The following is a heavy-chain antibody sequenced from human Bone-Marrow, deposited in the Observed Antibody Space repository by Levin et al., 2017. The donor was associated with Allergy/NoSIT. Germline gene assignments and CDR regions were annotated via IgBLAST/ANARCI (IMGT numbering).Heavy chain of an antibody. D-gene: IGHD1-1*01. Sequence: PSETLSLTCSVSGGSISSPDYYWSWIRQSPEKGLEWIGYIYYTGTTFYNPSLKSRLLISSDTSKNQFSLRVTSVSAADTAVYYCARGGWKPFEFWGQGALVTVSS. CDR2: IYYTGTT. CDR1: GGSISSPDYY. CDR3: ARGGWKPFEF. V-gene: IGHV4-30-4*01. J-gene: IGHJ4*02.